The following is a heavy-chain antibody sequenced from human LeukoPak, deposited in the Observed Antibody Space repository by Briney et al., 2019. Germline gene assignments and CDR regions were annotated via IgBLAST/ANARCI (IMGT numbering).Heavy chain of an antibody. J-gene: IGHJ4*02. Sequence: SETLSLTCAVYGGSCDDYYCSWIRQPPGKGLEWIGEIHPSGIFYHNPSLMSRVTKSIDTSKSQFSLRLTSVTAADTAFYYCARGRDRSKTGDHWGQGSLVTVSS. D-gene: IGHD5-24*01. CDR3: ARGRDRSKTGDH. V-gene: IGHV4-34*01. CDR1: GGSCDDYY. CDR2: IHPSGIF.